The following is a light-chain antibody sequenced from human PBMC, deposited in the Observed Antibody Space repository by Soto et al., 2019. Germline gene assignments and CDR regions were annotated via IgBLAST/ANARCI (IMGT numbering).Light chain of an antibody. J-gene: IGLJ3*02. V-gene: IGLV1-44*01. CDR2: SNN. CDR3: AAWDDSLNGWV. CDR1: SSNIGSKT. Sequence: QPVLTQPPSASRTPGQRVTISCSGSSSNIGSKTVNWYQQLPGTAPKILIYSNNQRPSGVPDRFSGSKSGTSASLAISGLQSEDEADYYCAAWDDSLNGWVFGGGTKLTVL.